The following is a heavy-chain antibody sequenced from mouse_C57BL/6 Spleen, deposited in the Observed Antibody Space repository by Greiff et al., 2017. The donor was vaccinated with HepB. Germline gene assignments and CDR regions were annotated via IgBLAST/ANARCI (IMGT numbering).Heavy chain of an antibody. Sequence: EVKLQESGPGLVKPSQSLSLTCSVTGYSITSGYYWNWIRQFPGNKLEWMGYISYDGSNNYNPSLKNRISITRDTSKNQFFLKLNSVTTEDTATYYCARGKARAWFAYWGQGTLVTVSA. D-gene: IGHD3-1*01. CDR3: ARGKARAWFAY. CDR2: ISYDGSN. J-gene: IGHJ3*01. CDR1: GYSITSGYY. V-gene: IGHV3-6*01.